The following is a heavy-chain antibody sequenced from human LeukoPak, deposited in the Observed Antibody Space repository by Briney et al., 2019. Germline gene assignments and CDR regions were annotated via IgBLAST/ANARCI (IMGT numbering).Heavy chain of an antibody. Sequence: SETLSLTCSVSGGSVSSGSYYWSWIRQPPGKGLEWIGYIYYSGSTNYNPSLKSRVTISVDTSKNQFSLKLSSVTAADTAVYHCAREAMYSYGNNFDYWGQGTLVTVSS. J-gene: IGHJ4*02. CDR2: IYYSGST. V-gene: IGHV4-61*01. CDR1: GGSVSSGSYY. CDR3: AREAMYSYGNNFDY. D-gene: IGHD5-18*01.